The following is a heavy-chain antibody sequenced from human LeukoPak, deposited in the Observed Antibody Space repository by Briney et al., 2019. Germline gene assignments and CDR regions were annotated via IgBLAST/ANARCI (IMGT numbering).Heavy chain of an antibody. Sequence: SETLSLTCTVSGYSISSGYYWGWIRQPPGKGLEWIGSIYHSGSTYYNPSLKSRVTISVDTSKNQFSLELSSVTAADTAVYYCARGATVTPLAHYYYMDVWGKGTTVTISS. CDR1: GYSISSGYY. V-gene: IGHV4-38-2*02. CDR3: ARGATVTPLAHYYYMDV. CDR2: IYHSGST. J-gene: IGHJ6*03. D-gene: IGHD4-17*01.